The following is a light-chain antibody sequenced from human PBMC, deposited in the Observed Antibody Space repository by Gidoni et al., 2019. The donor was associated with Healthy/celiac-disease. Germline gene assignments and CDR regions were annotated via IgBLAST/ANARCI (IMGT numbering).Light chain of an antibody. J-gene: IGLJ3*02. CDR2: DVS. Sequence: QSALTQPASVSGSPGQAITISCTGTSSDVGGYNYVSWYQQHPGKAPKLMIYDVSNRPSGVSTRFSGSQSGHTASLTISGLQAEDEADYYCSSYTSSSPWVFGGGTKLTVL. CDR3: SSYTSSSPWV. CDR1: SSDVGGYNY. V-gene: IGLV2-14*01.